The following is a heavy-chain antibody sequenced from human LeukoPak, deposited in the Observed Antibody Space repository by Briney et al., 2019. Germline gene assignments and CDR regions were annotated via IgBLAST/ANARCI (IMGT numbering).Heavy chain of an antibody. V-gene: IGHV1-69*05. Sequence: SVKVSCKASGGTFSSYAISWVRQAPGQGLEWMGRIISIFGTANYAQKFQGRVTITTDESTSTAYMELSSLRSEDTAVYYCARGIGGSSWYYYLDYWGQGTLVTVSS. D-gene: IGHD6-13*01. J-gene: IGHJ4*02. CDR1: GGTFSSYA. CDR2: IISIFGTA. CDR3: ARGIGGSSWYYYLDY.